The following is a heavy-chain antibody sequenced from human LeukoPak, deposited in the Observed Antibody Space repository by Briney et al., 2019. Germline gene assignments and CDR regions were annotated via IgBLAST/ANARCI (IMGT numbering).Heavy chain of an antibody. CDR3: ARGGYSSSWYVSFDN. D-gene: IGHD6-13*01. CDR2: IYYSGST. CDR1: GGSISSYY. Sequence: SQTLSLTCTVSGGSISSYYWSWIRQPPGKGLEWIGYIYYSGSTNYNPSLKSRVTISVDTSKNQFSLKLSSVTAADTAVYYCARGGYSSSWYVSFDNWGQGTLVTVSS. J-gene: IGHJ4*02. V-gene: IGHV4-59*08.